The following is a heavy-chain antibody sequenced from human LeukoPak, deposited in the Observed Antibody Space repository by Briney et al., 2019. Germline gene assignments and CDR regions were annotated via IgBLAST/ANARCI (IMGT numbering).Heavy chain of an antibody. V-gene: IGHV1-69*06. J-gene: IGHJ6*04. CDR3: ARETVSSGYGMDV. CDR1: GGTFSSNA. CDR2: IIPIFGTA. D-gene: IGHD6-19*01. Sequence: SVKVSCKASGGTFSSNAISWVRQAPGQGLEWMGGIIPIFGTANYAQKFQGRVTITADKSTSTAYMELSSLRSEDTAVYYCARETVSSGYGMDVWGKGTTVTVSS.